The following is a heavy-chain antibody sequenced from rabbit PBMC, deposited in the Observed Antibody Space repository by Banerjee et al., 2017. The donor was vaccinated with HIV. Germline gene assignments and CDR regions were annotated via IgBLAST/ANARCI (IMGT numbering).Heavy chain of an antibody. Sequence: QEQLEESGGDLVKPEGSLTLTCTASGFSFSNKYVMCWVRQAPGKGLELIACIYTDSDGTWYASWVNGRFTITRSTSLNTVTLQMTSLTAADTATYFCARGAGDGGYWFYFNLWGPGTLVTV. CDR1: GFSFSNKYV. CDR2: IYTDSDGT. V-gene: IGHV1S43*01. D-gene: IGHD1-1*01. J-gene: IGHJ4*01. CDR3: ARGAGDGGYWFYFNL.